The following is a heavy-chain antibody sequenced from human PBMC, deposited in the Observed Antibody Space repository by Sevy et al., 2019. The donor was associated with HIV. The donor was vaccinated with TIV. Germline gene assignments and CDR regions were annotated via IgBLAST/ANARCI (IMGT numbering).Heavy chain of an antibody. D-gene: IGHD4-17*01. Sequence: GESLKISCVVSGSSFTTAWFSWIRQAPGKGLEWVGRIKSKNDGGTTDYAAPMKGRFTISRDDSKNTLYLQMSSLKTDDTAVYYCATDPGEYQVYWGQGTLVTVSS. CDR1: GSSFTTAW. CDR2: IKSKNDGGTT. V-gene: IGHV3-15*01. CDR3: ATDPGEYQVY. J-gene: IGHJ4*02.